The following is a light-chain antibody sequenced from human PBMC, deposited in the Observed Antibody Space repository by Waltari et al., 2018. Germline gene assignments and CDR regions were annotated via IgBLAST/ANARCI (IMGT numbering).Light chain of an antibody. J-gene: IGKJ4*01. CDR1: QSISSY. Sequence: DIQMTQPPSSLSASVGDRVTLTCRASQSISSYLNWYQQKPGKAPKLLIYAASSLQSGVPSRFSGSGSGTDFTLTISSLQPEDFATYYCQQSYSTHPLTFGGGTKVEIK. CDR2: AAS. CDR3: QQSYSTHPLT. V-gene: IGKV1-39*01.